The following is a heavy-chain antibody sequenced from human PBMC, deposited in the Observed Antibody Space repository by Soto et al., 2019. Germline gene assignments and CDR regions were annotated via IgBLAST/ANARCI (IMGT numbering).Heavy chain of an antibody. CDR3: ARYKHYDFWSGYYPHYYGMDV. Sequence: GGSLRLSCAASGFTFSSYAMHWVRQAPGKGLEWVAVISYDGSNKYYADSVKGRFTISRDNSKKTLNLQMNSLRTEDTAMYYGARYKHYDFWSGYYPHYYGMDVWGQGTTVTVSS. CDR1: GFTFSSYA. CDR2: ISYDGSNK. D-gene: IGHD3-3*01. J-gene: IGHJ6*02. V-gene: IGHV3-30-3*01.